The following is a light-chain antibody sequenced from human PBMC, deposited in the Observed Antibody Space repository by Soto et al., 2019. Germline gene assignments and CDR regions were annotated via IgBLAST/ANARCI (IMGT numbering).Light chain of an antibody. CDR1: STDVGGYNY. CDR3: GSYTSTDTPFV. CDR2: EVS. Sequence: QSALAQPSSVSGSAGQSITISGTGASTDVGGYNYVSWYQHHPGKGPKLIIYEVSNRPSGVSDRFSGSKSGNKASLIISNLEAEDESDYYCGSYTSTDTPFVFGTGTKVTVL. V-gene: IGLV2-14*01. J-gene: IGLJ1*01.